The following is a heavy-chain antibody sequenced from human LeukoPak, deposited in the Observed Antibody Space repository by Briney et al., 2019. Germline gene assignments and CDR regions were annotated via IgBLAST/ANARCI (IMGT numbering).Heavy chain of an antibody. J-gene: IGHJ6*02. CDR3: ARAGPHIFDIVVVPAAIWDYYGMDV. Sequence: SETLSLTCTVSGGSISGYYWSWIRQPPGKGLEWIGYIDYSGSTNYNPSLKSRVSISVDTSKNQFSLKLSSVTAADTAVYYCARAGPHIFDIVVVPAAIWDYYGMDVWGQGTTVTVSS. D-gene: IGHD2-2*01. CDR2: IDYSGST. V-gene: IGHV4-59*08. CDR1: GGSISGYY.